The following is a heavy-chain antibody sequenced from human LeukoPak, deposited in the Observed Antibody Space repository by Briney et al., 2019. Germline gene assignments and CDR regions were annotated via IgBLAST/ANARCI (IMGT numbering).Heavy chain of an antibody. V-gene: IGHV4-39*02. D-gene: IGHD6-19*01. CDR2: IYYSGST. Sequence: ASETLSLTCTVSGGSISSSSYYWGWIRQPPGKGLEWIGSIYYSGSTYYNPSLKSRVTISVDTSKNQFSLKLSSVTAADTAVYYCAREWLVSSLEVDAFDIWGQGTMVTVSS. CDR3: AREWLVSSLEVDAFDI. CDR1: GGSISSSSYY. J-gene: IGHJ3*02.